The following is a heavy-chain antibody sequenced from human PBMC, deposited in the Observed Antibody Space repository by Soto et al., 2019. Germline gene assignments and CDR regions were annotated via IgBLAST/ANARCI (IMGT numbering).Heavy chain of an antibody. D-gene: IGHD1-1*01. V-gene: IGHV3-53*02. CDR2: IYSGGNT. J-gene: IGHJ4*02. CDR3: AGATGRY. Sequence: EVQLVETGGGLIQPGGSLRLSCTASGFTVSSNYMTWVRQAPGKGLEWVSVIYSGGNTYYADSVKGRFTSFRDKSKNTLYLQMNSLRAEDTAVYYCAGATGRYWGQGTLVTVSS. CDR1: GFTVSSNY.